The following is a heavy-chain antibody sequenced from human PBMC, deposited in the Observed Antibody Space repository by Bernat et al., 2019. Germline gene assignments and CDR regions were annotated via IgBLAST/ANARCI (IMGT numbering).Heavy chain of an antibody. Sequence: EVQLVESGGNLVQPGGSLRLSCAASGFSFSIYSMNWVRQTPGKGLEWLAYITGSSSTIHYADSVKGRFTISRDNAKNSLYLQMNSLRVEDTAVYYCATFNGHLDHWGQGILVTVSS. D-gene: IGHD2-8*01. V-gene: IGHV3-48*01. CDR2: ITGSSSTI. J-gene: IGHJ4*02. CDR3: ATFNGHLDH. CDR1: GFSFSIYS.